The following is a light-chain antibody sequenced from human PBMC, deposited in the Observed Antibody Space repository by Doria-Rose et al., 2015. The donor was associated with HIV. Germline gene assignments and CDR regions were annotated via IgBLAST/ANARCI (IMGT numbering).Light chain of an antibody. Sequence: TQSPGTLSLSPWERATLSCRASQSFSSTYLAWYQQKPVQAPSLLIYDGSTRATGIPDRFSASGSGTDFTLTINRLEPEDFALYYCHQYGTSWTFGQGTKVEI. CDR3: HQYGTSWT. J-gene: IGKJ1*01. CDR1: QSFSSTY. CDR2: DGS. V-gene: IGKV3-20*01.